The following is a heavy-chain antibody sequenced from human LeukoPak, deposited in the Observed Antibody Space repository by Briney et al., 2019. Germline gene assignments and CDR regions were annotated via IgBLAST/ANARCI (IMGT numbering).Heavy chain of an antibody. CDR1: GGSISSYY. CDR2: VYCSGST. V-gene: IGHV4-59*01. CDR3: ASNTGTVFDY. J-gene: IGHJ4*02. Sequence: PSETLSLTCTVSGGSISSYYWSWIRQPPGKGLEWIGYVYCSGSTEYNPSLRSRVTISLEMSKHQFSLNLTSVTAADTAVYYCASNTGTVFDYWGQGALVTVSS. D-gene: IGHD7-27*01.